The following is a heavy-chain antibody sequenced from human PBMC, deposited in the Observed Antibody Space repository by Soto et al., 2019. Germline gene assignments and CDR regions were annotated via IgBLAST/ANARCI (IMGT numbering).Heavy chain of an antibody. CDR3: ASIADCSINTCSFPTRFHMRGYYYYYGMDV. D-gene: IGHD2-2*01. Sequence: ASVKVSCKASGYTFSNYGITWVRQAPGQGLEWMGWISAYNGNTHFAQKFQGRVTMTTDTPTTTAFMELRSLRSDDTAVYYCASIADCSINTCSFPTRFHMRGYYYYYGMDVWGPGTTVTVSS. V-gene: IGHV1-18*01. CDR1: GYTFSNYG. J-gene: IGHJ6*02. CDR2: ISAYNGNT.